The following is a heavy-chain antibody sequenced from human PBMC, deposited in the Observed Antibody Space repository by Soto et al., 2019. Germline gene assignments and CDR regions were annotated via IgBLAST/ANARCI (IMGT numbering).Heavy chain of an antibody. CDR3: VRDVPAAGTDWFDP. V-gene: IGHV4-4*07. D-gene: IGHD6-13*01. Sequence: PSETLSLTCTVSGGSINNYWWSWIRQAADKRLEWIGRLHSTGATNYNPSLRSRVIMSVDKSKNQFSLNLASVTAADTAVYYCVRDVPAAGTDWFDPWGQGTLVTVSA. J-gene: IGHJ5*02. CDR1: GGSINNYW. CDR2: LHSTGAT.